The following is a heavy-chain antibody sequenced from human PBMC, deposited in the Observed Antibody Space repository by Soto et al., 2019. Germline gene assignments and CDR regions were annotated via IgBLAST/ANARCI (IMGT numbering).Heavy chain of an antibody. CDR2: ISSSSSTI. V-gene: IGHV3-48*02. CDR3: ASEYDYGDLNYYYYGMDV. D-gene: IGHD4-17*01. CDR1: GFTFSSYS. Sequence: EVQLVESGGGLVQPGGSLRLSCAASGFTFSSYSMNWVRQAPGKGLEWVSYISSSSSTIYYADSVKGRFTISRDNAKNSLYLQMNRLRDEYTALYYCASEYDYGDLNYYYYGMDVWGQGTTVTVS. J-gene: IGHJ6*02.